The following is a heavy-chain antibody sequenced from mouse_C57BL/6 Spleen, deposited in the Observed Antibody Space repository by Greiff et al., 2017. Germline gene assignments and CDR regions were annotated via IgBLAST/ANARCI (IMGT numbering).Heavy chain of an antibody. D-gene: IGHD2-5*01. CDR2: INPSNGGT. Sequence: QVQLKQPGTELVKPGASVKLSCKASGYTFTSYWMHWVKQRPGQGLEWIGNINPSNGGTNYNEKFKSKATLTVDKSSSTAYMQLSSLTSEDSAVYYCARGGYSNFPFAYWGQGTLVTVSA. CDR3: ARGGYSNFPFAY. V-gene: IGHV1-53*01. J-gene: IGHJ3*01. CDR1: GYTFTSYW.